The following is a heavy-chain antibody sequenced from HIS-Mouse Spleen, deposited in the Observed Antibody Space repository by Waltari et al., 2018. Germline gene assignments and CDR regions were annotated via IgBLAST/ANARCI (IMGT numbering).Heavy chain of an antibody. J-gene: IGHJ2*01. Sequence: QLQLQESGPGLVKPSETLSLTCTVSGGPFSSCWYYWGWLRQLPGKGLAWLGSIYYSGSTYYNPSLKSRVTISVDTSKNQFSLKLSSVTAADTAVYYCAREIPYSSSWYDWYFDLWGRGTLVTVSS. CDR2: IYYSGST. CDR1: GGPFSSCWYY. CDR3: AREIPYSSSWYDWYFDL. D-gene: IGHD6-13*01. V-gene: IGHV4-39*07.